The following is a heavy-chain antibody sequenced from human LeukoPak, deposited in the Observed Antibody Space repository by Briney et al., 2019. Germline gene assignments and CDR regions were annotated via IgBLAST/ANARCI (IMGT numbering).Heavy chain of an antibody. D-gene: IGHD3-22*01. CDR2: VSWNSGNI. Sequence: PGRSLRLSCAASGFTFDDYAMPWVRQPPGKGLEWVSGVSWNSGNIGYADPVKGRFTISRDNSKNTLYLQMNSLRAEDTAVYYCAKDVARYYYDNDFDYWGQGTLVTVSS. V-gene: IGHV3-9*01. CDR3: AKDVARYYYDNDFDY. CDR1: GFTFDDYA. J-gene: IGHJ4*02.